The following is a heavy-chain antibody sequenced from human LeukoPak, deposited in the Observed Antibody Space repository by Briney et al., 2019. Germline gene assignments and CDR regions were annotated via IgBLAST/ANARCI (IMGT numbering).Heavy chain of an antibody. Sequence: PGRSLRLSCAASGFTFSSYAMHWVRQAPGKGLEWVAVISYDGSNKYYADSVKGRFTISRDNSKNTLYLQMNSLRAEDTAVYYCARVRTIFGVVSPFEYWGQGTLVTVSS. CDR1: GFTFSSYA. D-gene: IGHD3-3*01. V-gene: IGHV3-30-3*01. J-gene: IGHJ4*02. CDR3: ARVRTIFGVVSPFEY. CDR2: ISYDGSNK.